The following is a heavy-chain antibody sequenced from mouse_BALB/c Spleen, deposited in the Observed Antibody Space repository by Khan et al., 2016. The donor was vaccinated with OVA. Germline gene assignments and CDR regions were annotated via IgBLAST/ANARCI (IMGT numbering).Heavy chain of an antibody. J-gene: IGHJ4*01. CDR3: TSSITTAKGVYYAMDY. CDR2: ISSGGHFT. Sequence: EVELVESGGDLVKPGGSLKLSCAASGFTFSTYGMSWVRQTPDKRLEWVATISSGGHFTYFPDSVRGRFTISRDNAKNTLYLQMSRLKSEDKAMYYCTSSITTAKGVYYAMDYGGQGTSVTVSA. V-gene: IGHV5-6*01. D-gene: IGHD1-2*01. CDR1: GFTFSTYG.